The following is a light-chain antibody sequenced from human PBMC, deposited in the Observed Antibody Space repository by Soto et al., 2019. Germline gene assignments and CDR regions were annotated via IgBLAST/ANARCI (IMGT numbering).Light chain of an antibody. V-gene: IGKV1-39*01. CDR3: QQSYSNDLD. CDR1: QSISSP. J-gene: IGKJ4*01. CDR2: AAS. Sequence: DIQMTQSPSSLSASVGDRVSITCRAGQSISSPLNWYQQKPGKAPKLLIYAASSLQSGVPSRFSGSGSGTDFTLTISSLQPEDFATFYSQQSYSNDLDFGGGTKANIX.